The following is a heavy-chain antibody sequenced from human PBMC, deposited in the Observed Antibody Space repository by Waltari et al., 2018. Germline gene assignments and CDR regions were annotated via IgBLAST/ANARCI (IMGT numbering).Heavy chain of an antibody. D-gene: IGHD6-13*01. CDR2: IYHNGST. V-gene: IGHV4-4*02. CDR1: GGSISSSNW. J-gene: IGHJ5*02. CDR3: AREIAAARGGWFDP. Sequence: QVQLQESGPGLVKPSGTLSLTCAVSGGSISSSNWWRWVRQPPGKGLAWMGVIYHNGSTNDNPSLKSRVTISVDKSKNQFSRKLSSVTAADTAVYYGAREIAAARGGWFDPWGQGTLVTVSS.